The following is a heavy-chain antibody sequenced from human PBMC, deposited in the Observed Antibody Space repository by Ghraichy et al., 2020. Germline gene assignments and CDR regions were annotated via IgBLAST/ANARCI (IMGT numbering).Heavy chain of an antibody. CDR3: ARVYGSGRGGGRYFDP. CDR1: GDSVSSNSAA. V-gene: IGHV6-1*01. CDR2: TYYRSKWYN. D-gene: IGHD3-10*01. Sequence: SQTLSLTCAISGDSVSSNSAAWNWIRQSPSRGLEWLGRTYYRSKWYNDYAVSVKSRITINPDTSKNQFSLQLNSVTPEDTAVYYCARVYGSGRGGGRYFDPWGQGTLVTVSS. J-gene: IGHJ5*02.